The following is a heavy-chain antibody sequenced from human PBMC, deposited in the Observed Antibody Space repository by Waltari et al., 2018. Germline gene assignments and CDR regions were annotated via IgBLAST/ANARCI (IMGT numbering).Heavy chain of an antibody. CDR2: ISGSGGST. J-gene: IGHJ4*02. Sequence: EVQLLESGGGLVQPGGSLRLSCAASGFPFSSYAMRGVRQAPGKGLEWVSVISGSGGSTDYSDSLKGRFTISRDNSKNTLYLQMNSLRAEDTAVYYCAKDLGGGSSNWYALRFYFDYWGQGTLGTVSS. V-gene: IGHV3-23*01. CDR3: AKDLGGGSSNWYALRFYFDY. D-gene: IGHD6-13*01. CDR1: GFPFSSYA.